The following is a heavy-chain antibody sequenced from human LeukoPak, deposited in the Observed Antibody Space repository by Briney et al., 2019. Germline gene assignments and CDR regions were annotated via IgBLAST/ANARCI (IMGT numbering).Heavy chain of an antibody. D-gene: IGHD2-21*02. CDR3: ATQGVVVTAVEIHFDY. Sequence: PGGSLRLSCAASGFTFDDYAMHWVRQAPGKGLEWVSGISWNSGSIGYADSVKGRFTISRDNAKNSLYLQMNSLRAEDTALYYCATQGVVVTAVEIHFDYWGQGTLVTVSS. J-gene: IGHJ4*02. CDR2: ISWNSGSI. CDR1: GFTFDDYA. V-gene: IGHV3-9*01.